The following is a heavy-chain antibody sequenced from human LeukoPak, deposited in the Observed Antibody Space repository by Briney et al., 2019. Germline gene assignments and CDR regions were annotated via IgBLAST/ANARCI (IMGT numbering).Heavy chain of an antibody. CDR3: ARDFDILTDDAFDI. V-gene: IGHV4-4*02. Sequence: SETLSLTCAVSGGSISSSNWWSWVRQPPGKGLEWIGEIYHSGSTNYNPSLKSRVTISVDKSKNQFSLKLSSVTAADTAVYYCARDFDILTDDAFDIWGQGTMVTVSS. J-gene: IGHJ3*02. CDR1: GGSISSSNW. CDR2: IYHSGST. D-gene: IGHD3-9*01.